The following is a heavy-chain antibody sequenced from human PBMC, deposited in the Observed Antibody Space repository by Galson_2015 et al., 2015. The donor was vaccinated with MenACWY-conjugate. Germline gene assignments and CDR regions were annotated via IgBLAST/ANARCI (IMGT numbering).Heavy chain of an antibody. Sequence: SLRLSCAASGFTFINSAMSWVRQAPGKGLEWVSGISGNGVATYYADSVKGRFTISRDNPKNTLYLQMSGLRADDTAIYYCAKSRLNWDYGGFLDSWGQGSLVTVSS. CDR3: AKSRLNWDYGGFLDS. V-gene: IGHV3-23*01. CDR1: GFTFINSA. CDR2: ISGNGVAT. D-gene: IGHD4-23*01. J-gene: IGHJ5*01.